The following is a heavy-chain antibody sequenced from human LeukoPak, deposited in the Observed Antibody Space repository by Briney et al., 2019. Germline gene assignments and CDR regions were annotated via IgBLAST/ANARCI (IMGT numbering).Heavy chain of an antibody. Sequence: SETLSLTCTVSGGSISSYYWGWIRQPPGKGLEWIGSIYHSGSTYYNPSLKSRVTISVDTSKNQFSLKLSSVTAADTAVYYCARMFRGQVGAMGPSDYWGQGTLVTVSS. J-gene: IGHJ4*02. CDR1: GGSISSYY. CDR3: ARMFRGQVGAMGPSDY. V-gene: IGHV4-38-2*02. D-gene: IGHD1-26*01. CDR2: IYHSGST.